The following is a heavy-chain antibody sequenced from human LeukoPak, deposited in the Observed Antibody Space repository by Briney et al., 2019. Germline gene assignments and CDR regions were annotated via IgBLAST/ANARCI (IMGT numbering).Heavy chain of an antibody. CDR1: GGSISSSNW. CDR2: IYHSGST. J-gene: IGHJ3*02. Sequence: KPSETLSLTCAVSGGSISSSNWWSWVRQPPGKGLEWIGEIYHSGSTNYNPSLKSRVTISVDTSKNQFSLKLSSVTAADTAVYYCARVRDCSSTSCYLRRVVGAFDIWGQGTMVTVSS. CDR3: ARVRDCSSTSCYLRRVVGAFDI. D-gene: IGHD2-2*01. V-gene: IGHV4-4*02.